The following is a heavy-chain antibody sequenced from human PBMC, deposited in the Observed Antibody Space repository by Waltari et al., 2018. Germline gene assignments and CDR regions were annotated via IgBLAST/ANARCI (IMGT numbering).Heavy chain of an antibody. CDR1: GYTFTGYY. CDR2: INPNSGGT. CDR3: ARVEVPAAIRGYYYYGMDV. V-gene: IGHV1-2*02. D-gene: IGHD2-2*02. J-gene: IGHJ6*02. Sequence: QVQLVQSGAEVKKPGASVKVSCKASGYTFTGYYMHWVRQAPGQGLEWMGWINPNSGGTNYAQKFQGRVTMTRDTSISTAYMELSRLRSDDTAVYYCARVEVPAAIRGYYYYGMDVWGQGTTVTVSS.